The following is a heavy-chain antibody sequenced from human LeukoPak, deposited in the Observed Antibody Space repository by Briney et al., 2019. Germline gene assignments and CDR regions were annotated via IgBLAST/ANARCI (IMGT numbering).Heavy chain of an antibody. V-gene: IGHV2-5*02. D-gene: IGHD5-18*01. CDR1: GFSLSTSGVG. CDR3: AHLVDTYYFDY. J-gene: IGHJ4*02. Sequence: SGPTLVNPTQTLTLTCTFSGFSLSTSGVGVGWIRQPPGKALEWLALIYWDDDKCYSPSLKSRLTITTDTSKNQVVLTMTNMDPVDTATYYCAHLVDTYYFDYWGQGTLVTVSS. CDR2: IYWDDDK.